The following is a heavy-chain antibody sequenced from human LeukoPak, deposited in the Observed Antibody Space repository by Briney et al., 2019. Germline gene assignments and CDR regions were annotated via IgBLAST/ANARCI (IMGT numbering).Heavy chain of an antibody. D-gene: IGHD2-15*01. J-gene: IGHJ4*02. CDR2: IYNTGST. CDR1: GGSISSYY. Sequence: SETLSLTCTVSGGSISSYYWSWTRQTPGKGLEWIRNIYNTGSTNYNPSLKSRVTISVDTSKNQVSLKLSSVTAADTAVYYCARAGHCSGGSCYYFDYWGQGTLVTVSS. V-gene: IGHV4-59*01. CDR3: ARAGHCSGGSCYYFDY.